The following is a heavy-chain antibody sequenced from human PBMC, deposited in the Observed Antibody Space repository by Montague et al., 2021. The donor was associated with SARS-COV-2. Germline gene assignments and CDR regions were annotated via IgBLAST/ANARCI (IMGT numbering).Heavy chain of an antibody. CDR2: XDWDDDK. CDR3: ARSYYDILTAYYTPFDY. J-gene: IGHJ4*02. D-gene: IGHD3-9*01. CDR1: GFSLSTSGMR. V-gene: IGHV2-70*04. Sequence: PALVKPTQTLTLTCTFSGFSLSTSGMRASWIRQPPGKALEWLARXDWDDDKFYSTSLKTRLTISKDTSKNQVVLTMTNMDPVDTATYYCARSYYDILTAYYTPFDYGGQGTLVTVSS.